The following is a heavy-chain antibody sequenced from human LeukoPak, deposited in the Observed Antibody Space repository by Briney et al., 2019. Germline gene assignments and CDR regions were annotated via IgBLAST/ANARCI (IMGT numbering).Heavy chain of an antibody. CDR3: ARMGYCSGGSCYHVIDYYYYGMDV. V-gene: IGHV1-69*13. CDR1: GYTFTSYY. J-gene: IGHJ6*02. CDR2: IIPIFGTA. D-gene: IGHD2-15*01. Sequence: SVKVSCKASGYTFTSYYMHWVRQAPGQGLEWMGGIIPIFGTANYAQKFQGRVTITADESTSTAYMELSSLRSEDTAVYYCARMGYCSGGSCYHVIDYYYYGMDVWGQGTTVTVSS.